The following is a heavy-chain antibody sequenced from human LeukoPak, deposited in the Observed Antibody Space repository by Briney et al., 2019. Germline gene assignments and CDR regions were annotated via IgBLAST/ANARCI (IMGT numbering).Heavy chain of an antibody. V-gene: IGHV2-26*01. J-gene: IGHJ6*02. Sequence: SGPVLVKPTDTLTLTCTVSGFSLSNARMGVSWIRQPPGKALEWLAHIFSNDEKSYSTSLKSRLTISKDTSKSQVVLTMTNMDPVDTATYYCARISTGGNLGTLRLRYYYGMDVWGQGTTVTVSS. CDR2: IFSNDEK. CDR1: GFSLSNARMG. CDR3: ARISTGGNLGTLRLRYYYGMDV. D-gene: IGHD5-12*01.